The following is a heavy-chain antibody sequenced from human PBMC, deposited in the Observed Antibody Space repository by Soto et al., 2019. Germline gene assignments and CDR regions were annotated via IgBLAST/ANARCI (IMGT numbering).Heavy chain of an antibody. D-gene: IGHD2-2*01. CDR2: MNPNSGNT. Sequence: ASVKVSCKASGYTFTSYGINWVRQATGQGLEWMGWMNPNSGNTGYAQKFQGRVTMTRNTSISTAYMELSSLRSEDTAVYYCARQYCSSTSCPSHPVDYWGQGTLVTVSS. CDR3: ARQYCSSTSCPSHPVDY. CDR1: GYTFTSYG. V-gene: IGHV1-8*01. J-gene: IGHJ4*02.